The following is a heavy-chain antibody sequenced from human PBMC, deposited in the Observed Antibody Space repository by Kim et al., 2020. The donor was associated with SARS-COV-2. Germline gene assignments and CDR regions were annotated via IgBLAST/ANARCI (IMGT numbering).Heavy chain of an antibody. CDR1: GFTFTNYA. J-gene: IGHJ6*02. CDR3: AKGSGFDYYSGMDV. Sequence: GGSLRLSCAASGFTFTNYAMNWVRQAPGMGLEWVSAVNGGGGTTYHADSVKGRFTISTDKSKNTLYLQRNNLRGEDTAVYYCAKGSGFDYYSGMDVWGQG. CDR2: VNGGGGTT. D-gene: IGHD3-10*01. V-gene: IGHV3-23*01.